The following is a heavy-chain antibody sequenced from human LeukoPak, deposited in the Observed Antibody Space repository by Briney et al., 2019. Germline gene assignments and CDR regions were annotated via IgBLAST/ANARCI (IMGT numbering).Heavy chain of an antibody. D-gene: IGHD5-18*01. J-gene: IGHJ5*02. CDR2: INHSGST. V-gene: IGHV4-34*01. CDR1: GGSFSGYY. Sequence: PSETLSLTCAVYGGSFSGYYWRWIRQPPGKGLEWIGEINHSGSTNYNPSLKSRVTISVDTSKNQFSLKLSSVTAADTAVYYCARGTQFYSYPNWFDPWGQGTLVTVSS. CDR3: ARGTQFYSYPNWFDP.